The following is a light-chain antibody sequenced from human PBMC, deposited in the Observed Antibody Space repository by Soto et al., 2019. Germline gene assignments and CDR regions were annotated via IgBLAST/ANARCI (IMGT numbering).Light chain of an antibody. J-gene: IGKJ1*01. CDR2: GAS. CDR3: QQNFSTTRT. V-gene: IGKV1-39*01. Sequence: IQLTQSPAPISTFVGHRVHITCRASQTISTYLNWYQQKPGKDPKLLIYGASSLQSGVPSRFSGSGSGTDFALTISSLQPEDFATYYCQQNFSTTRTFGQGTKVDIK. CDR1: QTISTY.